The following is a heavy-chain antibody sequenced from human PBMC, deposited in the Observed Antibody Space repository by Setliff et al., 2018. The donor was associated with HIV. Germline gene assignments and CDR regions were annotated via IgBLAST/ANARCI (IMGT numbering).Heavy chain of an antibody. CDR2: INSSGRT. CDR1: GDSISSSTYY. CDR3: ARGESTTWDLAEYFQH. D-gene: IGHD2-2*01. J-gene: IGHJ1*01. V-gene: IGHV4-39*07. Sequence: PSETLSLTCTVSGDSISSSTYYWGWIRQPPGKGLEWIGYINSSGRTNYNPSLKGRVTISLDTSKNRFSLKLNSVTAADTAVYYCARGESTTWDLAEYFQHWGHGTLVTVSS.